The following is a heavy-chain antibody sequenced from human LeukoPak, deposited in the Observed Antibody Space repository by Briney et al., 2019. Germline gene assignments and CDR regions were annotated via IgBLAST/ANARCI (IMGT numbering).Heavy chain of an antibody. J-gene: IGHJ4*02. CDR3: ARDGPRITIFGVVYNPLDY. Sequence: GGSLRLSCAASGFTFSSYWMSWVRQAPGKGLEWVANIKQDGSEKYYVDSVKGRFTISRDNAKNSLYLQMNSLRAEDTAVYYCARDGPRITIFGVVYNPLDYWGQGTLVPVSS. D-gene: IGHD3-3*01. CDR1: GFTFSSYW. V-gene: IGHV3-7*01. CDR2: IKQDGSEK.